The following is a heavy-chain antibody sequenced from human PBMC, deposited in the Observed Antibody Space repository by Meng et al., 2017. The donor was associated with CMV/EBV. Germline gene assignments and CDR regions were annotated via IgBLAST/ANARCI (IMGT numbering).Heavy chain of an antibody. CDR2: IYNSGST. Sequence: CSVSGGSISNYYWSWIRQPPGKELEWIGYIYNSGSTNYNPSLKSRVTISLDTSKKQFFLRLSSVTAADTAMYYCARDPRRGYSYGFDFWGQGTLVTVSS. CDR1: GGSISNYY. CDR3: ARDPRRGYSYGFDF. D-gene: IGHD5-18*01. V-gene: IGHV4-59*01. J-gene: IGHJ4*02.